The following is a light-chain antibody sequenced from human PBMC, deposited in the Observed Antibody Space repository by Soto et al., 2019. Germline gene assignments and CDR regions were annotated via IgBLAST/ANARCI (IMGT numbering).Light chain of an antibody. CDR1: QSVGTK. Sequence: EIIMTQSPATLSVSPGEGATLSCRASQSVGTKLAWYQQKPSQAPRLLIYGVSTRANGVPARFSGSGSGTDFSLTISSLESEDFAVYYCQQYTEWPPEYTFGQGTKLDIK. CDR3: QQYTEWPPEYT. CDR2: GVS. J-gene: IGKJ2*01. V-gene: IGKV3-15*01.